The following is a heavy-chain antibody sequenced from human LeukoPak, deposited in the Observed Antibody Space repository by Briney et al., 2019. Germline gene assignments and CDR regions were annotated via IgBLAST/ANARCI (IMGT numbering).Heavy chain of an antibody. CDR3: AKSETRGAPWLDY. CDR1: GFTFSSYS. CDR2: ISSSSSYI. J-gene: IGHJ4*02. Sequence: GWSLRLSCAASGFTFSSYSMNWVRQAPGKGLEWVSSISSSSSYIYYADSVKGRFTISRDNAKNSLYLQMNSLRAEDTAVYYCAKSETRGAPWLDYWGQGTLVTVSS. D-gene: IGHD1-26*01. V-gene: IGHV3-21*01.